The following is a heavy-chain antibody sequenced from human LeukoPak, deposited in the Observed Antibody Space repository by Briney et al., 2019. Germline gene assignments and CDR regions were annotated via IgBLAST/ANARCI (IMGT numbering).Heavy chain of an antibody. CDR1: GFTFSSYG. J-gene: IGHJ4*02. D-gene: IGHD3-3*01. V-gene: IGHV3-30*18. CDR2: ISYDGSNK. Sequence: GGSLRLSCAASGFTFSSYGMHWVRQAPGKGLEWVAVISYDGSNKYYADSVKGRFTISRDNSKNTLYLQMNSLRAEDTAVYYCAKDFSKLLRSPLCTIDYWGQGTLVTVSS. CDR3: AKDFSKLLRSPLCTIDY.